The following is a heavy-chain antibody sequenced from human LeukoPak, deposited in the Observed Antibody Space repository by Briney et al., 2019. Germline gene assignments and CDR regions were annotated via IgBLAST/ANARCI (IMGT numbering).Heavy chain of an antibody. D-gene: IGHD5-18*01. CDR3: ARSKGLGYSLRGYFDY. Sequence: SETLSLTCAVYGGSFSGYYWSWIRQPPGKGLEWIGEINHSGSTNYNPSLKSRVTISVDTSKNQFSLKQSSVTAADTAVYYCARSKGLGYSLRGYFDYWGQGTLVTVSS. CDR1: GGSFSGYY. CDR2: INHSGST. V-gene: IGHV4-34*01. J-gene: IGHJ4*02.